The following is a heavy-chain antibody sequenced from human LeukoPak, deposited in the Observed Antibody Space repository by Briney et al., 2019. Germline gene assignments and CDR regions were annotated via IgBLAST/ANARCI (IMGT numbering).Heavy chain of an antibody. V-gene: IGHV3-30-3*01. J-gene: IGHJ4*02. CDR1: GFIVSNNY. CDR2: ISYDGSNK. Sequence: GGSLRLSCAASGFIVSNNYINWVRQAPGKGLEWVAVISYDGSNKYYADSVKGRFTISRDNSKNTLYLQMNSLRAEDTAVYYCARDPYCSGGSCYVTLDYWGQGTLVTVS. D-gene: IGHD2-15*01. CDR3: ARDPYCSGGSCYVTLDY.